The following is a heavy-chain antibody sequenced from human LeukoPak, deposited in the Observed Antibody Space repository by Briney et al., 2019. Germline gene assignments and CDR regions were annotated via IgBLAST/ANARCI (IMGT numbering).Heavy chain of an antibody. Sequence: GGSLRLSCAASGFTFSSYDMHWVRQAPGKGLEWVAVISYDGSNKYYADSVKGRFTISRDNSKNTLYLQMNSLRAEDTAVYYCAKDGSLVVRGVITLLLDYWGQGTLVTVSS. V-gene: IGHV3-30*18. J-gene: IGHJ4*02. CDR3: AKDGSLVVRGVITLLLDY. CDR1: GFTFSSYD. D-gene: IGHD3-10*01. CDR2: ISYDGSNK.